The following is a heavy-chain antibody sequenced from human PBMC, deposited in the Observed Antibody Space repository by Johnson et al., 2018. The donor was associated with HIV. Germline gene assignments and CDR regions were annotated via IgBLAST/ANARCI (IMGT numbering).Heavy chain of an antibody. J-gene: IGHJ3*02. CDR1: GFTFSSYA. Sequence: EVQLVESGGGLVQPGGSLRLSCAASGFTFSSYAMSWVRQAPGKGLEWVSSISGSGGSTYYADSVKGRFTISRDNAKNSLYLQMNSLRAEDTAVYYCARDGMHYDFWSGYAPDAFDIWGQGTMVTVSS. CDR2: ISGSGGST. V-gene: IGHV3-23*04. D-gene: IGHD3-3*01. CDR3: ARDGMHYDFWSGYAPDAFDI.